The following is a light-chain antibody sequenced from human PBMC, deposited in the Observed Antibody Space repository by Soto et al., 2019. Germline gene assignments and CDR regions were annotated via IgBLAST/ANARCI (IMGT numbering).Light chain of an antibody. CDR3: NSYTRSTKYV. V-gene: IGLV2-14*01. CDR2: EVT. Sequence: ALAQPASVSGSPGQSITVSCTGTSSDVGAYDYVSWYQHHPGKAPKLIIYEVTNRPSGVSNRFSGSKSGNTASLTISGLQAEDEADYYCNSYTRSTKYVFGTGTKVTVL. CDR1: SSDVGAYDY. J-gene: IGLJ1*01.